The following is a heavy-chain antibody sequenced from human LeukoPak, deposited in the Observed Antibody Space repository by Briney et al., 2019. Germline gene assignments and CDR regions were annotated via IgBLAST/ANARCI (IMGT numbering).Heavy chain of an antibody. D-gene: IGHD3-10*01. Sequence: NPSETLSLTCTVSGGSISSSSYYWGWIRQPPGKGLEWIGSIYYSGSTYYNPSLKSRVTISVDTSKNQFSLKLSSVTAADTAVYYCARTAYYYGSGSYYSFDYWGQGTLVTVSS. CDR1: GGSISSSSYY. CDR3: ARTAYYYGSGSYYSFDY. J-gene: IGHJ4*02. V-gene: IGHV4-39*01. CDR2: IYYSGST.